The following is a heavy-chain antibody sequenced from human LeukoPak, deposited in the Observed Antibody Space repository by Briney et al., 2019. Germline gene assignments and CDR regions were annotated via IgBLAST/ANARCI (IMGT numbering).Heavy chain of an antibody. V-gene: IGHV3-53*01. CDR3: ARERTSYSSGYYDY. Sequence: GGSLRLSCAASGFTVSRNQMNWVRQAPGKGLEWVSVIYSGGSTYYADSVKGRFTISRDNSKNTLYLQMNTLRVEDTAVYYCARERTSYSSGYYDYWGQGTLVTVSP. CDR2: IYSGGST. D-gene: IGHD3-22*01. CDR1: GFTVSRNQ. J-gene: IGHJ4*02.